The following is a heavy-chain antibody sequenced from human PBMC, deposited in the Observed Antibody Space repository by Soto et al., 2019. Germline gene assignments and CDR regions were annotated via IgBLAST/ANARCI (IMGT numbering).Heavy chain of an antibody. CDR2: INPTSGGT. CDR3: ARGPGASGLDV. Sequence: ASVKVSFKASGYTFTSSYIHWVRQAPGQGPEWMGIINPTSGGTSYAQNLQGRVTMTRDTPTRTVYMELNSLRSDDTAVYYCARGPGASGLDVWGQGTTVTVSS. D-gene: IGHD2-8*02. CDR1: GYTFTSSY. J-gene: IGHJ6*02. V-gene: IGHV1-46*01.